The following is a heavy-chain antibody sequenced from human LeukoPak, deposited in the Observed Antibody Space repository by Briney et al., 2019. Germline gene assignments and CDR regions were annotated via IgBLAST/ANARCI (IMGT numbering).Heavy chain of an antibody. V-gene: IGHV4-4*07. CDR3: ARAMDAFDI. CDR2: VHSSRGS. J-gene: IGHJ3*02. Sequence: SETLSLTCTVSGGSITNYYWSWIRQPAGKGLEWIGRVHSSRGSNYNPSLKSRVTMSVDTSKNQFSLKLSSVTAADTAVYYCARAMDAFDIWGQGTMVTVSS. CDR1: GGSITNYY.